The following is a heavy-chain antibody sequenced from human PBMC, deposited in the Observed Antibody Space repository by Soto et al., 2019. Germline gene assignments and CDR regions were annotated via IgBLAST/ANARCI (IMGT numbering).Heavy chain of an antibody. CDR2: LGPDGRNT. CDR1: EFSFSRYA. V-gene: IGHV3-23*01. J-gene: IGHJ4*02. Sequence: EVLLLGSGGGLVQPRESLRLSGVASEFSFSRYAMTWVRPAAGKGLQWVAGLGPDGRNTVYGESVRGRFTISRDNSRNTLYLQMSSLRAAATAVYFCVKQMTTWTDSFFDFWGQGVQVTVS. CDR3: VKQMTTWTDSFFDF. D-gene: IGHD4-17*01.